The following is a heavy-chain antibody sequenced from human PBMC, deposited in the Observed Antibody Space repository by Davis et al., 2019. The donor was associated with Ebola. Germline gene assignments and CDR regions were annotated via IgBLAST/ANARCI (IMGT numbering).Heavy chain of an antibody. CDR2: INPNSGGT. CDR3: AREDGDYVRTNWYFDL. Sequence: ASVKVSCKASGYTFTSYYMHWVRQAPGQGLEWMGWINPNSGGTNYAQKFQGRVTMTRDTSISTAYMELSRLRSDDTAVYYCAREDGDYVRTNWYFDLWGRGTLVTVSS. V-gene: IGHV1-2*02. CDR1: GYTFTSYY. J-gene: IGHJ2*01. D-gene: IGHD4-17*01.